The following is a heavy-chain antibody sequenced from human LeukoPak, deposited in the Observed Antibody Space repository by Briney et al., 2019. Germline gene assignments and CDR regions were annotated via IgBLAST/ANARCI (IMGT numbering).Heavy chain of an antibody. CDR3: IHDKDFRMDV. D-gene: IGHD3-9*01. CDR1: GVSLTRGGS. Sequence: SGPTLVNPTQTLTLTCTCSGVSLTRGGSVGWLRQPPGKALEWLALIYWNEDKRYNPSLRSRLTITRDTSKNQAVLTMTEMDPVDTGTYYCIHDKDFRMDVWGQGTTVTVSS. J-gene: IGHJ6*02. CDR2: IYWNEDK. V-gene: IGHV2-5*04.